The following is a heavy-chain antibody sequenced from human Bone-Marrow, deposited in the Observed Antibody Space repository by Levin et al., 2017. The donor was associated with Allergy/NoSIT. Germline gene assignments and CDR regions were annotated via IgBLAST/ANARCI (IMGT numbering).Heavy chain of an antibody. CDR2: ISRSSSHI. CDR1: GFTFSTSD. J-gene: IGHJ6*02. D-gene: IGHD6-6*01. V-gene: IGHV3-21*01. CDR3: ARDLAALARIGGMDV. Sequence: VASVKVSCAASGFTFSTSDMNWVRQAPGKGLEWVSYISRSSSHIYYADSVKGRFTISRDNAKNSLYLQMNGLTAEDTAVYYCARDLAALARIGGMDVWGQGTTVTVSS.